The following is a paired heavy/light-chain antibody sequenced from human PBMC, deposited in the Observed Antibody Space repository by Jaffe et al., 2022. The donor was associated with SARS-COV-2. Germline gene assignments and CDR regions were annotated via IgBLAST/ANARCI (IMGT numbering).Heavy chain of an antibody. CDR2: ISYDGSNK. J-gene: IGHJ6*02. V-gene: IGHV3-30*18. CDR1: GFTFSSYG. D-gene: IGHD3-16*02. Sequence: QVQLVESGGGVVQPGRSLRLSCTASGFTFSSYGMHWVRQAPGKGLEWVSAISYDGSNKYYADSVKGRFTISRDNSKSTLYLQMNSLRGEDTAVYSCAKQIVAQYEGYTYYYYGMDVWGQGTTVTISS. CDR3: AKQIVAQYEGYTYYYYGMDV.
Light chain of an antibody. CDR1: SSNIGNNH. Sequence: QSVLTQPPSVSAAPGQKVTISCFGSSSNIGNNHVSWYQHLPGTAPKLLIYDNSRRPSGIPDRFSGSKSGTSATLGITGLQTGDEADYYCGTWDSSLSGVVFGGGTKLNVL. CDR3: GTWDSSLSGVV. V-gene: IGLV1-51*01. CDR2: DNS. J-gene: IGLJ2*01.